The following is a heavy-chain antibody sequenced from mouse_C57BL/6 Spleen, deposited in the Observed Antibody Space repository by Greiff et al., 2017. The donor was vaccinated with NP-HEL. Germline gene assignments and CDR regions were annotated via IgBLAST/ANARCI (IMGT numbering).Heavy chain of an antibody. CDR3: AKGITTVVAPYFDY. CDR2: IDPNSGGT. CDR1: GYTFTSYW. Sequence: AQLQQPGAELVKPGASVKLSCKASGYTFTSYWMHWVKQRPGRGLEWIGRIDPNSGGTKYNEKFKSKATLTVDKPSSTAYMQLSSLTSEDSAVYYCAKGITTVVAPYFDYWGQGTTLTVSS. D-gene: IGHD1-1*01. V-gene: IGHV1-72*01. J-gene: IGHJ2*01.